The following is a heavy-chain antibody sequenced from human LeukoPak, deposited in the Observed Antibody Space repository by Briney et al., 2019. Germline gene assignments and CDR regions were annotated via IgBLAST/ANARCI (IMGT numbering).Heavy chain of an antibody. J-gene: IGHJ2*01. CDR1: GFTFSNYA. CDR2: ISGGGGST. D-gene: IGHD3-9*01. Sequence: PGASLRLSCAASGFTFSNYAMSWVRQAPGKGLEWVSAISGGGGSTYYADSVKGRFTISRDNSKNTLYLQMNSLRAEDTAVYYCAKNRAGYNWYFDLWGRGTLVTVSS. V-gene: IGHV3-23*01. CDR3: AKNRAGYNWYFDL.